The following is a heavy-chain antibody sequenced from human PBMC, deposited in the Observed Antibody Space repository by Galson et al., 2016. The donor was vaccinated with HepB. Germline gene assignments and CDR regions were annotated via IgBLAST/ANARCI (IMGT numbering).Heavy chain of an antibody. D-gene: IGHD3-3*01. V-gene: IGHV1-46*01. J-gene: IGHJ4*02. CDR1: GYSLTSYY. CDR3: ERALTRSLEWSFDY. CDR2: INPNGGST. Sequence: SVKVSCKASGYSLTSYYIQWVRQAPGQGLRWVGIINPNGGSTSYAQKFQGRVSMTRDTSTSTVYMELTSLTSEDTAMYYCERALTRSLEWSFDYWGQGTLVTVSS.